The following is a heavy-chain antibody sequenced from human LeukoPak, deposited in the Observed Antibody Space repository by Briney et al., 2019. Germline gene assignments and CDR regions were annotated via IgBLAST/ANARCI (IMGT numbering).Heavy chain of an antibody. CDR1: GFTFSSYA. V-gene: IGHV3-33*08. CDR2: IWYDGTNK. Sequence: QPGGSLRLSCAASGFTFSSYAMSWVRQAPGRGLEWVAVIWYDGTNKYYEDSVKGRFSISRDDSKNTVYLQMNSLRAEDTAVYYCAREGCRTGCPTWGYFDHWGQGTLVTVSS. CDR3: AREGCRTGCPTWGYFDH. J-gene: IGHJ4*02. D-gene: IGHD2-2*01.